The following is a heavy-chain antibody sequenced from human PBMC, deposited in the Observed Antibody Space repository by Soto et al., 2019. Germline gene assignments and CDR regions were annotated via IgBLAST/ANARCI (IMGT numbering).Heavy chain of an antibody. V-gene: IGHV3-21*01. CDR1: GFTFSSYS. D-gene: IGHD3-22*01. CDR2: ISSSSSYI. CDR3: ARGLHYYDGSGYYFP. Sequence: GGSVTLSCAPSGFTFSSYSMNWVRQAPGKGLEWVSSISSSSSYIYYADSVKGRFTISRDNAKNSLYLQMNSLRAEDTAVYYCARGLHYYDGSGYYFPWGQGTLVTVSS. J-gene: IGHJ4*02.